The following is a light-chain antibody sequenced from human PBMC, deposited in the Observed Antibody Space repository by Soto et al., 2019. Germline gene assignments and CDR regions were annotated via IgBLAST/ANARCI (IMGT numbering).Light chain of an antibody. J-gene: IGKJ2*01. CDR1: QRISNN. V-gene: IGKV1-39*01. CDR3: QQNYRTPYT. Sequence: DIQMTQSPSSLSASVGEGATIACRASQRISNNLNWYHQKPGKAPTLLILAASSMQNGVPSRFSGSGSGTDFTLTISSLQPEDFAKYYCQQNYRTPYTFGQGTRLEIK. CDR2: AAS.